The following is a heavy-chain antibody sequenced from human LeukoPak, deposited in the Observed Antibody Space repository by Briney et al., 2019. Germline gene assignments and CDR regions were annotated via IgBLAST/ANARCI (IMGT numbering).Heavy chain of an antibody. J-gene: IGHJ6*02. D-gene: IGHD1-26*01. CDR3: AKRLAVGATYYYYGMDV. Sequence: PGGSLRLSCAASGFTFSSYGMHWVRQAPGKGLEWVAVISYDGSNKYYADSVKGRFTISRDNSKNTLYLQMNSLRAEDTAVYYCAKRLAVGATYYYYGMDVWGQGTTVTVSS. CDR2: ISYDGSNK. V-gene: IGHV3-30*18. CDR1: GFTFSSYG.